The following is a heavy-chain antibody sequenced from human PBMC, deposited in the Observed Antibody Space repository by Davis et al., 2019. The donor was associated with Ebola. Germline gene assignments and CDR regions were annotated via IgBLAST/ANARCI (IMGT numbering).Heavy chain of an antibody. CDR2: IFPDDSDA. CDR1: GYNFFTYW. D-gene: IGHD3-16*01. J-gene: IGHJ4*02. CDR3: ARLPQGALFDF. Sequence: GESLKISCQGSGYNFFTYWIGWVRQKPGKGLEWVGMIFPDDSDASYSPSFQGQVTMSVDRSTKTAFLQWSSLRATDTAMYYCARLPQGALFDFRGQGTLVTVSS. V-gene: IGHV5-51*01.